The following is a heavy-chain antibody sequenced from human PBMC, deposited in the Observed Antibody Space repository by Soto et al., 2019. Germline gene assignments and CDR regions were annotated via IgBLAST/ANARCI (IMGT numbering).Heavy chain of an antibody. J-gene: IGHJ6*02. CDR2: ISWKSGAI. CDR3: AKGYSNGMDV. Sequence: EVQLVESGGGLVQPGRSLRLSCATSGFTFDDYVMPWVRQAPGKGLEWVSGISWKSGAIGYADSVKGRFTISRDNAKSSLYLQMNSLGAEYTAFYYCAKGYSNGMDVWGQGTTVTVSS. V-gene: IGHV3-9*01. CDR1: GFTFDDYV. D-gene: IGHD4-4*01.